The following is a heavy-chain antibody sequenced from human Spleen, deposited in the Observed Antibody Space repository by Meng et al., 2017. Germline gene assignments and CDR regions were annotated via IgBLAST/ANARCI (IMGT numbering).Heavy chain of an antibody. CDR1: GFTFSTYT. CDR3: ARGYSGSYWAVGY. J-gene: IGHJ4*02. Sequence: GESLKISCAASGFTFSTYTMNWVRQAPGKGLEWVSVIYSGGSTYYADSVKGRFTISRDNSKNTLYLQMNSLRAEDTAVYYCARGYSGSYWAVGYWGQGTLVTVSS. CDR2: IYSGGST. V-gene: IGHV3-53*01. D-gene: IGHD1-26*01.